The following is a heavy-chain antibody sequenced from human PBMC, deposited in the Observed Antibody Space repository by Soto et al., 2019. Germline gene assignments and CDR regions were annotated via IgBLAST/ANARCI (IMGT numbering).Heavy chain of an antibody. CDR3: AIMYRSGWGGDLGY. CDR2: VIPMFGTP. V-gene: IGHV1-69*12. J-gene: IGHJ4*02. CDR1: GGTFRSYA. Sequence: QVQLVQSGAEVKKPGSSVKVSCKASGGTFRSYAITWVRQAPGQGLEWMGGVIPMFGTPNYAQKVQYRVTITADESTNTAYMDLRSLRFDDTAVYYCAIMYRSGWGGDLGYWGQGTLVTVSS. D-gene: IGHD6-19*01.